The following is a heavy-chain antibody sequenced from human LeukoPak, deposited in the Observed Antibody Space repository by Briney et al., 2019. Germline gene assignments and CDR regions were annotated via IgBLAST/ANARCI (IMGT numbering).Heavy chain of an antibody. CDR2: IIPIFGTA. D-gene: IGHD6-13*01. V-gene: IGHV1-69*01. Sequence: SVKVSCKASGGTFSSYAISWVRQAPGQGLEWMGGIIPIFGTANYAQKFQGRVTITADESTSTAYMELSSLRSEDTAVYYCARDLSFTGYSSSWVGYNWFDPWGQGTLVTVSS. CDR3: ARDLSFTGYSSSWVGYNWFDP. CDR1: GGTFSSYA. J-gene: IGHJ5*02.